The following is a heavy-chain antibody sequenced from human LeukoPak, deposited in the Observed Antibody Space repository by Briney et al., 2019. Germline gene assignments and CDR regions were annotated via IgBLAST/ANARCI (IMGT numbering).Heavy chain of an antibody. D-gene: IGHD4-23*01. CDR3: ARDSPLGGNSPHFDY. J-gene: IGHJ4*02. V-gene: IGHV3-30*02. Sequence: GGSLRLSCAASGFTFSSYGMHWVRQAPGKGLEWVAFIRYDGSGKYYADSVKGRFTISRDNSKNTLYLQMNSLRAEDTAVYYCARDSPLGGNSPHFDYWGQGTLVTVSS. CDR1: GFTFSSYG. CDR2: IRYDGSGK.